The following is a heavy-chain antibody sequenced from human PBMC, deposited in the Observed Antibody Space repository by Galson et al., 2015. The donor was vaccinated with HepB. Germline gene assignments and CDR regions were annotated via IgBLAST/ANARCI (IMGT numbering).Heavy chain of an antibody. CDR3: AKPRYCTNGVCKWDYYYMDV. D-gene: IGHD2-8*01. CDR1: GFTFSSYV. CDR2: ISGSGGST. J-gene: IGHJ6*03. Sequence: SLRLSCAASGFTFSSYVMSWVRQAPGKGLEWVSAISGSGGSTYYADSVKGRFTISRDNSKNTLYLQMNSLRAEDTAVYYCAKPRYCTNGVCKWDYYYMDVWGKGTTVTVSS. V-gene: IGHV3-23*01.